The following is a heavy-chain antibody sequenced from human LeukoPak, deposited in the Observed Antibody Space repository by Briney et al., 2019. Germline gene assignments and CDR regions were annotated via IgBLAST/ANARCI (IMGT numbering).Heavy chain of an antibody. Sequence: GGSLRLSCAASRFTFSSYWTHWVRQAPGKGLVWVSRINSDGSSTSYADSVKGRFTISRDNAKNTLYLQMNSLRAEDTAVYYCARVVSSSWYERDAFDIWGQGTVVTVSS. V-gene: IGHV3-74*01. CDR3: ARVVSSSWYERDAFDI. CDR1: RFTFSSYW. D-gene: IGHD6-13*01. CDR2: INSDGSST. J-gene: IGHJ3*02.